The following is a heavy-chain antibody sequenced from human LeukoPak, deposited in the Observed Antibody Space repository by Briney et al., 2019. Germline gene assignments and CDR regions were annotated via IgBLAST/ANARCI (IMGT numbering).Heavy chain of an antibody. CDR1: GFTFSSYG. D-gene: IGHD1-26*01. J-gene: IGHJ4*02. CDR3: AKVAVGATSYSDY. V-gene: IGHV3-30*02. Sequence: GGSLRLSCAASGFTFSSYGMHWVRQAPGKGLEWVAFIRYDGSNKYYADSVKGRFTISRGNSKNTLYLQMNSLRAEDTAVYYCAKVAVGATSYSDYWGQGTLVTVSS. CDR2: IRYDGSNK.